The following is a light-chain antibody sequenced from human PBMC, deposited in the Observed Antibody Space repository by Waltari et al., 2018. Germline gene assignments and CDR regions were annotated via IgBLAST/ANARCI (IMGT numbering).Light chain of an antibody. CDR1: QTISSY. J-gene: IGKJ4*01. V-gene: IGKV1-17*01. CDR3: QQHSSHPPT. CDR2: TAS. Sequence: DIQMTQSPSSLSASVGDRVTITCRASQTISSYLAWYQQKPGKAPKVLIHTASSLESGVPSRFSGSGFETEFTLTISSLQPEDFATYYCQQHSSHPPTFGGGTTVEIK.